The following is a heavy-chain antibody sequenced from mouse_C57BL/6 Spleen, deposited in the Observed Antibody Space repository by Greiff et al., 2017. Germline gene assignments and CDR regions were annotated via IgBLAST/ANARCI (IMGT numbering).Heavy chain of an antibody. CDR2: ISYSGST. V-gene: IGHV3-8*01. CDR3: ARASQLGGGFAY. D-gene: IGHD4-1*02. J-gene: IGHJ3*01. Sequence: EVQLVESGPGLAKPSPTLSLTCSVTGYSITSDYWNWIRKFPGHKLEYMGYISYSGSTYYNPSLKSRISITRDTSKNQSYLQLNSVTTEDTAAYYYARASQLGGGFAYWGQGTLVTVSA. CDR1: GYSITSDY.